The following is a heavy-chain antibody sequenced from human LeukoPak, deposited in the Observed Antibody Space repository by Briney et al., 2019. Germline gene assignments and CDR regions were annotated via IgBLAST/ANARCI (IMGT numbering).Heavy chain of an antibody. J-gene: IGHJ4*02. CDR1: GYSISSGYY. Sequence: PSETLSLTCTVSGYSISSGYYWGWIRQPPGKGLEWIGSIYHSGRVYHNPSLKSTYYSPSLKSRVTMSVDTSKNQFSLMLSSVTAADTAVYYCARGLGPTDYDSSGYPYYFDYWGQGTLVTVSS. CDR2: IYHSGRVYHNPSLKST. D-gene: IGHD3-22*01. V-gene: IGHV4-38-2*02. CDR3: ARGLGPTDYDSSGYPYYFDY.